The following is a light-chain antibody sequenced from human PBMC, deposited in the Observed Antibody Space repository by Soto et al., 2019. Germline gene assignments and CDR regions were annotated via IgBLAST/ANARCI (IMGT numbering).Light chain of an antibody. CDR1: QSVSSY. V-gene: IGKV3-11*01. CDR2: DVS. CDR3: HQYGGSPRP. J-gene: IGKJ1*01. Sequence: IVSTQTPHSLSLFPRERATLSCMASQSVSSYLAWYQQKPGQAPRLLIYDVSTRATGIPARFSGSGSGTDFTLTISRLEPEDFAVYYCHQYGGSPRPFGQVTKVDIK.